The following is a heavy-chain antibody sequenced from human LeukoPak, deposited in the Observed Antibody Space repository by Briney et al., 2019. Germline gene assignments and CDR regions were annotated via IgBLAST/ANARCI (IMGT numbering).Heavy chain of an antibody. J-gene: IGHJ5*02. Sequence: SGPTLVKPTQTLTLTCTFSGFSLSTSGVGVGWIRQPPGKALEWLALIYWNDDKRYSPSLKSRLTITKDTSKNQVVLTMSNMDPVDTATYYCAHSPLGYCSSTSCLSWFDTWGQGTLVTVSS. V-gene: IGHV2-5*01. D-gene: IGHD2-2*01. CDR1: GFSLSTSGVG. CDR3: AHSPLGYCSSTSCLSWFDT. CDR2: IYWNDDK.